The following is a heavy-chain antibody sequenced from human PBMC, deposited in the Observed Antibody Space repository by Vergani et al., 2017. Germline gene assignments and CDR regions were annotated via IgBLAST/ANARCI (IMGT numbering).Heavy chain of an antibody. Sequence: QVQLQESGPGLVKPSETLALTCTVSGGSISSGYYWGWIRQPPGKGLEWIGSIYHSGSTYYNPSLKSRVTISVDTSKNQFSRKLSSVTAADTAVYYCARPXSSSWYQVSWYFDLWGRGTLVTVSS. J-gene: IGHJ2*01. CDR2: IYHSGST. CDR3: ARPXSSSWYQVSWYFDL. D-gene: IGHD6-13*01. V-gene: IGHV4-38-2*02. CDR1: GGSISSGYY.